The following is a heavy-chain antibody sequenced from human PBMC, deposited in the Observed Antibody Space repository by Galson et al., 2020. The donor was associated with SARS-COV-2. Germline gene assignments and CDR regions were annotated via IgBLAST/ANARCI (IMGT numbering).Heavy chain of an antibody. J-gene: IGHJ4*02. V-gene: IGHV6-1*01. D-gene: IGHD1-26*01. CDR2: TYYRSKWYT. CDR3: ARGWDLGY. CDR1: GDSVSSDTAA. Sequence: SETLSLTCAISGDSVSSDTAAWNWIRQSPSRGLEWLGRTYYRSKWYTDYAVSVEGRVTIDPDTSNNQFSLHLKSVTPEDTAVYYCARGWDLGYWGQGTLVTVSS.